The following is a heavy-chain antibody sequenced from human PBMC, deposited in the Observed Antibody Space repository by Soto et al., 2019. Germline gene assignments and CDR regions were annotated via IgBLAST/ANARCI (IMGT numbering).Heavy chain of an antibody. CDR1: GYTFTNYG. CDR2: ISTYNGNT. D-gene: IGHD3-9*01. J-gene: IGHJ4*02. Sequence: ASVKVSCKASGYTFTNYGISWVRQAPGQGHERMRRISTYNGNTNYVQKLKGRVTMTTDTSTSTAYMELRSLRSDDTALYYCARDRVEYYDILTGYYFDYWGQGTLVTVSS. V-gene: IGHV1-18*01. CDR3: ARDRVEYYDILTGYYFDY.